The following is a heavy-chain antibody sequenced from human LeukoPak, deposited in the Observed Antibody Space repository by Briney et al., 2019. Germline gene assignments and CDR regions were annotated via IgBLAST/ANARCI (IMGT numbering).Heavy chain of an antibody. Sequence: GASVKVSCKASGYTFTSYGISWVRQDPGQGLEWMGRIIPILGIANYAQKFQGRVTITADKSTSTAYMELSSLRSEDTAVYYCARGGYSSSWDHPALDYWGQGTLVTVSS. CDR1: GYTFTSYG. CDR2: IIPILGIA. V-gene: IGHV1-69*04. CDR3: ARGGYSSSWDHPALDY. D-gene: IGHD6-13*01. J-gene: IGHJ4*02.